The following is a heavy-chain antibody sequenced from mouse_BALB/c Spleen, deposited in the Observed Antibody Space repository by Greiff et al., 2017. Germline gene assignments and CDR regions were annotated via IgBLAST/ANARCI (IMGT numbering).Heavy chain of an antibody. CDR2: IYPGDGDT. J-gene: IGHJ2*01. CDR1: GYAFSSSW. D-gene: IGHD2-3*01. V-gene: IGHV1-80*01. Sequence: QVQLQQSGAELVRPGSSVKISCKASGYAFSSSWMNWVKQRPGQGLEWIGRIYPGDGDTNYNGKFKGKATLTADKSSSTAYMQLSSLTSVDSAVYFCARWDGYYVDYWGQGTTLTVSS. CDR3: ARWDGYYVDY.